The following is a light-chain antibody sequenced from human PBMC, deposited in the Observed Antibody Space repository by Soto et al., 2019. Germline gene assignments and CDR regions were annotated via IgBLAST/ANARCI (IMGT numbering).Light chain of an antibody. J-gene: IGKJ4*01. Sequence: EIVLTQSPGTLSLSPGKKVTLSARAIQRVPGTSLAWYQHKPGRAPRLLIYAASSIATGVPGRFSGSGSGTEFTLTISRLESEDFATYYCLQSYRTPLTFGGGTKVEIK. CDR1: QRVPGTS. CDR3: LQSYRTPLT. CDR2: AAS. V-gene: IGKV3-20*01.